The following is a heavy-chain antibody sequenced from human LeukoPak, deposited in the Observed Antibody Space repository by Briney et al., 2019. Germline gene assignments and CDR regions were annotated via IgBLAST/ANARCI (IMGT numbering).Heavy chain of an antibody. Sequence: PGGSLRLSCAASGFTFSSYWMSWVRQAPGKGLEWVANIKQDGSEKYYVDSVKGRFTISRDNAKNSLYLQMNSLRAEDTAVYYCARDPIVVVPAAIPSLSWFDPWGQGTLVTVSS. V-gene: IGHV3-7*01. CDR2: IKQDGSEK. D-gene: IGHD2-2*02. J-gene: IGHJ5*02. CDR1: GFTFSSYW. CDR3: ARDPIVVVPAAIPSLSWFDP.